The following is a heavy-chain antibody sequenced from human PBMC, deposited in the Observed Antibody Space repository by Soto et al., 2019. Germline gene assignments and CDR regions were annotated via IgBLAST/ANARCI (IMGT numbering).Heavy chain of an antibody. D-gene: IGHD3-16*01. J-gene: IGHJ4*01. CDR1: GFTFSSYG. Sequence: QVQLVESGGGVVQPGRSLRLSCAASGFTFSSYGMHWVRQAPGKGLEWVAVIWYDGSNKYYADSVKGRFTISRDNSKNTLYLQMTSLRAEDTAVYYCARDHGGTVDYWGHGTLVTVSA. CDR2: IWYDGSNK. CDR3: ARDHGGTVDY. V-gene: IGHV3-33*01.